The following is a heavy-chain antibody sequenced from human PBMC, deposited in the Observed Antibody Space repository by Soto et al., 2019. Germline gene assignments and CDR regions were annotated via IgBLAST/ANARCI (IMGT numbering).Heavy chain of an antibody. CDR1: EFTFSSYC. Sequence: GGSLRLSCADSEFTFSSYCMSWVRQAPGKGLEWVANIKQDGSEKYYVDSVKGRFTISRDNAKNSLYLQMNSLRAEDTAVYYCARDRYSYYDFWSGSLPYYYFGMDVWGQGTTVTVSS. CDR3: ARDRYSYYDFWSGSLPYYYFGMDV. V-gene: IGHV3-7*01. J-gene: IGHJ6*02. D-gene: IGHD3-3*01. CDR2: IKQDGSEK.